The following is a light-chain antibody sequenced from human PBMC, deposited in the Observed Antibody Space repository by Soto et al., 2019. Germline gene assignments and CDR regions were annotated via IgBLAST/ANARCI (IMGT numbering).Light chain of an antibody. Sequence: QSVLTQPPSASRTPGQRVTISCSRSSSNIGSNTVNWYQQLPGTAPKLLIYSNNQRPSEVPDRFSGSKSGTSASLAISGLQSEDEADYYCAAWDDSLNGYVFATETKVTVL. CDR1: SSNIGSNT. J-gene: IGLJ1*01. V-gene: IGLV1-44*01. CDR2: SNN. CDR3: AAWDDSLNGYV.